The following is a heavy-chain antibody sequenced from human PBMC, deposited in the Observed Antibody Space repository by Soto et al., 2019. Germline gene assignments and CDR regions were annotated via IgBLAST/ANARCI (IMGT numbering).Heavy chain of an antibody. Sequence: ASVKVSCKASGYTFTGYYIHWVRQAPGQGLERMGWMNPNSGNTGYAQKFQGRVTMTRNTSISTAYMELSSLRSEDTAVYYCARGLFVSGYPYMDVWGKGTTVTVSS. CDR1: GYTFTGYY. J-gene: IGHJ6*03. V-gene: IGHV1-8*02. D-gene: IGHD5-12*01. CDR2: MNPNSGNT. CDR3: ARGLFVSGYPYMDV.